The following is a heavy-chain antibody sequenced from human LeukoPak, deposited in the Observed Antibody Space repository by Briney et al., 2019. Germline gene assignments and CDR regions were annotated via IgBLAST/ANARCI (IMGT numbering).Heavy chain of an antibody. CDR3: ARGYVSGSGGSLFDY. V-gene: IGHV1-69*13. J-gene: IGHJ4*02. Sequence: ASVKVSCKASGGTFSSYAISWVRQAPGQGLEWMGGIIPIFGTANYAQKFQGRVTITADESTSTAYMELSSLRSEDTAVYYCARGYVSGSGGSLFDYWGQGTLVTVSS. CDR2: IIPIFGTA. CDR1: GGTFSSYA. D-gene: IGHD2-15*01.